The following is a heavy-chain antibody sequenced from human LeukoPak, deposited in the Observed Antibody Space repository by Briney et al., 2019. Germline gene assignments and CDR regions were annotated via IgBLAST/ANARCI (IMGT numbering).Heavy chain of an antibody. CDR2: IYYSGST. D-gene: IGHD6-19*01. CDR3: ARHYSSGWYEVDYYYYMDV. Sequence: SETLSLTCSVSGGSISSYYWSWIRQPPGKGLEWIGYIYYSGSTNYNPSLKSRVTISVDTSKNQFSLKLSSVTAADTAVYYCARHYSSGWYEVDYYYYMDVWGKGTTVTVSS. J-gene: IGHJ6*03. CDR1: GGSISSYY. V-gene: IGHV4-59*08.